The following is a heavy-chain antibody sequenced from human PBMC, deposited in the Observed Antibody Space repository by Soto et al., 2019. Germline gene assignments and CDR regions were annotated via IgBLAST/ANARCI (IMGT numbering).Heavy chain of an antibody. V-gene: IGHV4-31*01. CDR1: GGSISSDDYY. Sequence: VQLQESGPGLVKPSQTLSLTCSVSGGSISSDDYYWSWIRQHPGKGLEWIGYIYYSGSTYYNPSLRSPVTISIDTSKNQFARKLSSVTAADTAVYYCARRVPIARDHWDFDLWGRGTLVTVSS. J-gene: IGHJ2*01. CDR2: IYYSGST. D-gene: IGHD2-2*01. CDR3: ARRVPIARDHWDFDL.